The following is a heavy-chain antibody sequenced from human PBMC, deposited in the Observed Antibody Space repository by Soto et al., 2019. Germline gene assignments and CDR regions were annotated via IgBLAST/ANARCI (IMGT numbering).Heavy chain of an antibody. CDR2: INPSGGST. Sequence: ASVKVSCKASGYTFTSYYMHWVRQAPGQGLEWMGIINPSGGSTSYAQKLQGRVTMTRDTSTSTVYMELSSLRSEDTAVYYCARDVVVVPAAMQNYYYYGMDVWGQGTTVTFSS. CDR3: ARDVVVVPAAMQNYYYYGMDV. CDR1: GYTFTSYY. V-gene: IGHV1-46*01. J-gene: IGHJ6*02. D-gene: IGHD2-2*01.